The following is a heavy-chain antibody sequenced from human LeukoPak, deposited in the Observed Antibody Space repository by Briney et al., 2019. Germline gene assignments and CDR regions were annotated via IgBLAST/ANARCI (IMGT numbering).Heavy chain of an antibody. Sequence: PGGSLRLSCAASGFTFSSYWMSWVRQAPGKGLEWVANIKQDGSEKYYVDSVKGRFTISRDNAKNSLYLQMNSLRAEDTAVYYCARDLSTPLGGYYMSGFDYWGRGTLVTVSS. CDR3: ARDLSTPLGGYYMSGFDY. D-gene: IGHD3-3*01. J-gene: IGHJ4*02. CDR1: GFTFSSYW. CDR2: IKQDGSEK. V-gene: IGHV3-7*01.